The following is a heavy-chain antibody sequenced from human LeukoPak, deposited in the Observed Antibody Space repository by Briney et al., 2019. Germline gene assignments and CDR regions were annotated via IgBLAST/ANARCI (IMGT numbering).Heavy chain of an antibody. CDR3: ARDAQWLVPEGYYYYMDV. Sequence: GGSLRLSCAGSGFTFSRYNMNWFRQAPGKGLERVSSISSRSTYIFYADSVKGRFTISRDNAKNSLYLQMNSLGAEDTAVYYCARDAQWLVPEGYYYYMDVWGKGTTVTVSS. D-gene: IGHD6-19*01. J-gene: IGHJ6*03. CDR1: GFTFSRYN. V-gene: IGHV3-21*01. CDR2: ISSRSTYI.